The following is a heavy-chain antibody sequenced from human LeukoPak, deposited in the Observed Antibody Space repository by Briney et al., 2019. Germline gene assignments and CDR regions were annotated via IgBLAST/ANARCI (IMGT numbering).Heavy chain of an antibody. Sequence: GGSLRLSCAASGFTFSNAWMSWVRQAPGEGLEWVGRIKSKTDGGTTDYAAPVKGRFTISRDDSKNTLYLQMNSLKTEDTAVYYCTTLTKTGLNLRGHWGQGTLVTVSS. CDR3: TTLTKTGLNLRGH. D-gene: IGHD3-9*01. J-gene: IGHJ4*02. V-gene: IGHV3-15*01. CDR1: GFTFSNAW. CDR2: IKSKTDGGTT.